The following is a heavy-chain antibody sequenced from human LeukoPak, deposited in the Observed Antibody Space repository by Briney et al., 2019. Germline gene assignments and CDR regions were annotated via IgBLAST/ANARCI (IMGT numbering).Heavy chain of an antibody. V-gene: IGHV4-59*01. CDR1: GGSFSGYY. J-gene: IGHJ4*02. Sequence: PSETLSLTCAVYGGSFSGYYWSWIRQPPGKGLEWIGYIYYSGSTNYNPSLKSRVTISVDTSKNQFSLKLSSVTAADTAVYYCASQSWDSSGYYFDYWGQGTLVTVSS. CDR3: ASQSWDSSGYYFDY. CDR2: IYYSGST. D-gene: IGHD3-22*01.